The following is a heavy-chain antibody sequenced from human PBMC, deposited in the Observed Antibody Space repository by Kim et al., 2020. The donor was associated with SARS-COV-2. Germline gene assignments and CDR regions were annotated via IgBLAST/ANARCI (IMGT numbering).Heavy chain of an antibody. CDR1: GFTFSSYG. CDR3: AKDMKTLYGGILDNYYYYYGMDV. CDR2: ISYDGSNK. D-gene: IGHD4-17*01. Sequence: GGSLRLSCAASGFTFSSYGMHWVRQAPGKGLEWVAVISYDGSNKYYADSVKGRFTISRDNSKNTLYLQMNSLRAEDTAVYYCAKDMKTLYGGILDNYYYYYGMDVWGQGTTVTVSS. V-gene: IGHV3-30*18. J-gene: IGHJ6*02.